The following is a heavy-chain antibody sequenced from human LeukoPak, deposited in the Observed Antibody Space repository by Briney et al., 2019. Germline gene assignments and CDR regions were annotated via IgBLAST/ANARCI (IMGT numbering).Heavy chain of an antibody. Sequence: PGGSLRLSCAASGFTFSSYGMHCVRQAPGKGLEWVAFIRYDGSNKYYADSVKGRFTISRDNSKNTLYLQMNSLIAEDTAVYYCARATYMTSLLYFDYWGQGTLVTVSS. J-gene: IGHJ4*02. D-gene: IGHD2-15*01. CDR1: GFTFSSYG. V-gene: IGHV3-30*02. CDR2: IRYDGSNK. CDR3: ARATYMTSLLYFDY.